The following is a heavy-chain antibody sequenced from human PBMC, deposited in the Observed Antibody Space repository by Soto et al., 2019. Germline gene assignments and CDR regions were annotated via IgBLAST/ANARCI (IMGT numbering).Heavy chain of an antibody. CDR1: GGSISSYY. D-gene: IGHD6-13*01. V-gene: IGHV4-59*01. Sequence: KSSETLSLTCTVSGGSISSYYWSWIRQPPGKGLEWIGYIYYSGSTNYNPSLKSRVTISVDASKNQFSLKLSSVTAADTAVYYCARVEIHSSQNQDYYYYGMDVWGQGTTVTVSS. CDR2: IYYSGST. J-gene: IGHJ6*01. CDR3: ARVEIHSSQNQDYYYYGMDV.